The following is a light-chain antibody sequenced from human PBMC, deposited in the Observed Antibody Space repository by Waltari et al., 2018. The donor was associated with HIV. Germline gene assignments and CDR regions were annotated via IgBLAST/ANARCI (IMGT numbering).Light chain of an antibody. CDR1: SRDVGGYNY. CDR2: DVS. CDR3: SSYTSSNTLPYV. Sequence: QSALTQPASVSGSPGQSITISCTGTSRDVGGYNYFSWYQQHPGKAPKLMIYDVSNRPSGVSNRFSGSKSGNTASLTISGLQAEDEADYYCSSYTSSNTLPYVFGTGTKVTVL. J-gene: IGLJ1*01. V-gene: IGLV2-14*03.